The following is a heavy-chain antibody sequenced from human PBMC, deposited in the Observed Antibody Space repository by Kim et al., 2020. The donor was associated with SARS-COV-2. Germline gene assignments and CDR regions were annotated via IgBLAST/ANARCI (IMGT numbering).Heavy chain of an antibody. CDR1: GFTFGSYG. CDR2: INWSGGST. Sequence: GGSLRLSCAASGFTFGSYGMSWVRQAPGKGLEWVSGINWSGGSTDYTDSVKGRFTISRDNAKNSLYLQMNSLRAEDTALYHCAKAGDYYDSSGYLDAFDIWGQETMVTVSS. D-gene: IGHD3-22*01. CDR3: AKAGDYYDSSGYLDAFDI. J-gene: IGHJ3*02. V-gene: IGHV3-20*01.